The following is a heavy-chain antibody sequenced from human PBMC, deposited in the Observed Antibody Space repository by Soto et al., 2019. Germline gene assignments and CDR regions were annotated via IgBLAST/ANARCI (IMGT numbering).Heavy chain of an antibody. V-gene: IGHV3-30-3*01. CDR3: ARDYGDFNYYYYGMDV. J-gene: IGHJ6*02. Sequence: GGSLRLSCAASGFTFSSYAMHWVRQAPGKGLEWVAVISYDGSNKYYADSVKGRFTISRDNSKNTLYLQMNSLRAEDTAVYYCARDYGDFNYYYYGMDVWGQGTTVTVSS. CDR2: ISYDGSNK. D-gene: IGHD4-17*01. CDR1: GFTFSSYA.